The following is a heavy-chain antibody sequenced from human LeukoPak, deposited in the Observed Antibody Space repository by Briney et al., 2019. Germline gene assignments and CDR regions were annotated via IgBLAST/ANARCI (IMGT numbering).Heavy chain of an antibody. J-gene: IGHJ4*02. Sequence: ASVKVSCEASGYTFTSYDISWVRQAPGQGLEWMGWISAYNGNTNYAQKFQGRVSMTTGTSTSTAYMELRSLRSDDTAVYYCAMTYCSGGSCYSGDYWGQGTLVTVSS. D-gene: IGHD2-15*01. CDR2: ISAYNGNT. CDR3: AMTYCSGGSCYSGDY. CDR1: GYTFTSYD. V-gene: IGHV1-18*01.